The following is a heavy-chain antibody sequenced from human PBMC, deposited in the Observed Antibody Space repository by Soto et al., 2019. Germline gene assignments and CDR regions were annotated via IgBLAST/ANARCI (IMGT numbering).Heavy chain of an antibody. Sequence: SETLSLTCAVSGGSISSGGYSWSWIRQPPGKGLEWIGYIYHSGSTYYNPSLKSRVTISVDRSKNQFSLKLSSVTAADTAVYYCARINFDYYDSSGYSRWFDPWGQGTLVTVSS. V-gene: IGHV4-30-2*01. J-gene: IGHJ5*02. CDR2: IYHSGST. D-gene: IGHD3-22*01. CDR1: GGSISSGGYS. CDR3: ARINFDYYDSSGYSRWFDP.